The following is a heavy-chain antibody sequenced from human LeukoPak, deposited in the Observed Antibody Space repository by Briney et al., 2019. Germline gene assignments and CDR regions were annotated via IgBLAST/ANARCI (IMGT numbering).Heavy chain of an antibody. CDR3: ARDLRDILTGYYFY. CDR2: ISAYNGNT. J-gene: IGHJ4*02. D-gene: IGHD3-9*01. V-gene: IGHV1-18*01. CDR1: GYTFTSYG. Sequence: ASVKVSCKASGYTFTSYGISWVRQAPGQGLEWMGWISAYNGNTNYAQKLQGRVTMTTDTSTSTAYMELRSLRSDDTAVYYCARDLRDILTGYYFYWGQGTLVTVSS.